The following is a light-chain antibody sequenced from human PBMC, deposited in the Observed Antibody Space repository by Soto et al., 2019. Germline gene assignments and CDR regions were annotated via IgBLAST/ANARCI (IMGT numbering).Light chain of an antibody. V-gene: IGKV3-11*01. CDR2: DAS. CDR1: QSVSSS. Sequence: EIVLPQSPATLSLSPGEIATLSCRASQSVSSSLAWYQQKHGQATRLLISDASNRATGSPARFSGSGSGTDFTLTISSLEPEDCAVYDCQRRSNWPPGLGQGTRLETK. CDR3: QRRSNWPPG. J-gene: IGKJ5*01.